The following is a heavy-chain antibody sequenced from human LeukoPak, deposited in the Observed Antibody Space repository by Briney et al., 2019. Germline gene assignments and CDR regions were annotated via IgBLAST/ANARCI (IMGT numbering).Heavy chain of an antibody. D-gene: IGHD6-13*01. V-gene: IGHV3-48*04. CDR2: ISSSGSPI. J-gene: IGHJ4*02. CDR1: GFTFSTYA. CDR3: ARAGSAWYTPDY. Sequence: GGSLRLSCAASGFTFSTYAMSWVRQAPGKGLEWVSYISSSGSPIYYADSVKGRFTISRDNAENSLYLQMNSLRAEDTAVYYCARAGSAWYTPDYWGQGALVTVSS.